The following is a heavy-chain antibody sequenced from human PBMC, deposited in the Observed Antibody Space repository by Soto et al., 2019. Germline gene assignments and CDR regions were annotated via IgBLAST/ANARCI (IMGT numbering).Heavy chain of an antibody. CDR1: GYTFRSYG. V-gene: IGHV1-18*01. CDR3: AKADSNYAGRFSYYYMDV. CDR2: ISGYNGNT. Sequence: QVQLVQSGTEVKKPGASVKVSCKASGYTFRSYGISWVRQAPGQGLEWMGWISGYNGNTHYSQKFQGRVTMTTDTSTSTAYMELWNLRSDDTAVYYCAKADSNYAGRFSYYYMDVWGTGTMVTVSS. J-gene: IGHJ6*03. D-gene: IGHD4-4*01.